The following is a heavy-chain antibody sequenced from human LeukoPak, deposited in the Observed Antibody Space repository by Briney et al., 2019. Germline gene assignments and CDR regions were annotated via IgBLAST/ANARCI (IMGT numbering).Heavy chain of an antibody. CDR3: ARERSGNIYGRFGP. CDR1: GGSINTYY. D-gene: IGHD5-18*01. J-gene: IGHJ5*02. V-gene: IGHV4-59*01. CDR2: VYHSGTS. Sequence: SETLSLTRTVSGGSINTYYWSWIRQPPGKGLEWIASVYHSGTSNYNPSLRSRVTISVDTSKNQFSLRVNSVTAADTALYYCARERSGNIYGRFGPWGQGALVP.